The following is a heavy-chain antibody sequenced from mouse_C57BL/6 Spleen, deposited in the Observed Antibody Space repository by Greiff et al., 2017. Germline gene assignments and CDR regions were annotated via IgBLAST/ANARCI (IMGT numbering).Heavy chain of an antibody. CDR1: GYTFTDYE. V-gene: IGHV1-15*01. Sequence: VQLQQSGAELVRPGASVTLSCKASGYTFTDYEMHWVKQTPVHGLEWIGAIDPETGGPAYNQKFKGKAILTADKSSSTAYMELRSLTSEYSAVYYCTRWGTTVVAKGFAYWRQGTLVTVSA. J-gene: IGHJ3*01. CDR2: IDPETGGP. D-gene: IGHD1-1*01. CDR3: TRWGTTVVAKGFAY.